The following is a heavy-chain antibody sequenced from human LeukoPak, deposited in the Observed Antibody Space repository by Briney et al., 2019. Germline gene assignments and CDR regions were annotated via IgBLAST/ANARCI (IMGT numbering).Heavy chain of an antibody. CDR3: AKDIAQGYTFGSIEQDY. V-gene: IGHV3-23*01. Sequence: GGSLRLSCAVSGLTFSRYAMSWVRQAPGKGVEWVSAISESGSGTYYADSVKGRFTISRDNSKDTLSLQMNSLRAEDTAVYYCAKDIAQGYTFGSIEQDYWGQGTLVTVSS. CDR2: ISESGSGT. D-gene: IGHD5-18*01. J-gene: IGHJ4*02. CDR1: GLTFSRYA.